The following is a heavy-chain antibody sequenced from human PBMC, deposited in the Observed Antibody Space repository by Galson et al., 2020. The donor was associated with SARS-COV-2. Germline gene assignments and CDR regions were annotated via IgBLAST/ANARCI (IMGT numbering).Heavy chain of an antibody. Sequence: GGSLRLSCAASGFTFSSHTMSWVRQAPGKGLEWVSGISASGSTYYSDSVKGRFTISRDNSKNTLYLQMNSLRAEDTAVYFCAKRAVGCSVGSCHYYYMDVWGKGTTVTVSS. D-gene: IGHD2-15*01. V-gene: IGHV3-23*01. J-gene: IGHJ6*03. CDR1: GFTFSSHT. CDR2: ISASGST. CDR3: AKRAVGCSVGSCHYYYMDV.